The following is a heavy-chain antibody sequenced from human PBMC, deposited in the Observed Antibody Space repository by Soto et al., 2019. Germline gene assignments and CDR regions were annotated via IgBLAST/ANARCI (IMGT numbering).Heavy chain of an antibody. CDR1: GFTFSSYA. V-gene: IGHV3-30-3*01. Sequence: QVQLVESGGDVVQPGRSLRLSCAASGFTFSSYAMYWVRQAPGKGLEWVAVISYDGNNKYYADSVKGRFTISRDNSKNTLYLQMNSLRAEDTAVYYYARAGCDGGSCYTLVGLRYGMDVWGQGTTVTVSS. CDR2: ISYDGNNK. CDR3: ARAGCDGGSCYTLVGLRYGMDV. J-gene: IGHJ6*02. D-gene: IGHD2-15*01.